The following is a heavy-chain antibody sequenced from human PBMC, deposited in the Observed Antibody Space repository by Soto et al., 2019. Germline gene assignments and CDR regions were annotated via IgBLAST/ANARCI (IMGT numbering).Heavy chain of an antibody. D-gene: IGHD6-6*01. CDR2: ISGSDDST. CDR3: AKRSSSSTFDY. V-gene: IGHV3-23*01. Sequence: EVQLLESGGGLVQPGESLRLSCAASGFTFSSYAMSWVRQAPGKGLEWVSVISGSDDSTYYADSVKGRFTISRDNSKNPLYLQMNSLRAEDTAVYYCAKRSSSSTFDYCGQGTLVTVSS. J-gene: IGHJ4*02. CDR1: GFTFSSYA.